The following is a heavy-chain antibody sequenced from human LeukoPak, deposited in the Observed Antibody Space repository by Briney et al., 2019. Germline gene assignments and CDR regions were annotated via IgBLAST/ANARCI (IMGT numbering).Heavy chain of an antibody. Sequence: GASVKVSCKASGYTFTGYYMHWVRQAPGQGLEWMGWINPNSGGTNYAQKFQGRVTMTRDTSISTAYMELSRLRSDDTAVYYRARDIWEQWPFDYWGQGTLVTVSS. CDR2: INPNSGGT. D-gene: IGHD6-19*01. J-gene: IGHJ4*02. CDR1: GYTFTGYY. V-gene: IGHV1-2*02. CDR3: ARDIWEQWPFDY.